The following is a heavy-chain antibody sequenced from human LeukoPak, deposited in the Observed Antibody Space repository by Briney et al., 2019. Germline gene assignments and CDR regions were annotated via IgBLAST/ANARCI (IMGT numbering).Heavy chain of an antibody. J-gene: IGHJ4*02. D-gene: IGHD3-22*01. Sequence: SETLSLTCTVSGGSISSGGYYWSWIRQHPGKGLEWIGFIYYSGSTYYNPSLKSRVTISVDTSKNQFSLKLSSVTAADTAVYYCARVVGFYYDSSGYLDYWGQGNLVTVSS. V-gene: IGHV4-31*03. CDR3: ARVVGFYYDSSGYLDY. CDR1: GGSISSGGYY. CDR2: IYYSGST.